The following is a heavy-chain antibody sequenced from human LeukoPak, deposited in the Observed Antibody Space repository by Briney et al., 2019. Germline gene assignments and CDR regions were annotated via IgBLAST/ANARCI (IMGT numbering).Heavy chain of an antibody. CDR1: GGTFSSYA. Sequence: SVKVSCEASGGTFSSYAISWVRQSPGQGLEWMGRIIPILGIANYAQKFQGRVTITADKSASTAYMELSSLRSEDTAVYYCARAKDCGGDCPYWYFDLWGRGTLVTVSS. J-gene: IGHJ2*01. D-gene: IGHD2-21*01. CDR3: ARAKDCGGDCPYWYFDL. V-gene: IGHV1-69*04. CDR2: IIPILGIA.